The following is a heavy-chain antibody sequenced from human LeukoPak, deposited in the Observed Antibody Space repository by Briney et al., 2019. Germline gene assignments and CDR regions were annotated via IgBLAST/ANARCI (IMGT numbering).Heavy chain of an antibody. CDR3: ARGTSYYYDSSGYEVPFDY. CDR2: IWYDGSNK. V-gene: IGHV3-33*01. J-gene: IGHJ4*02. Sequence: GGALRLSCAASGFTLSSYGMHWVRQAPGKGLEWGAVIWYDGSNKYYADSVKGRFTISRDNSKNTLYLQMNSLRAEDTAVYYCARGTSYYYDSSGYEVPFDYWGQGTLVTVSS. D-gene: IGHD3-22*01. CDR1: GFTLSSYG.